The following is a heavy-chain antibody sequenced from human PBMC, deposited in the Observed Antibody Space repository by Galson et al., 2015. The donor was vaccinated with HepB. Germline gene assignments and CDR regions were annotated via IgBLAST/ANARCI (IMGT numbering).Heavy chain of an antibody. CDR2: INPNSGGT. J-gene: IGHJ6*02. CDR3: ARGGALLTGYYLRRDGMDV. CDR1: GYTFTDYY. V-gene: IGHV1-2*06. D-gene: IGHD3-9*01. Sequence: SVKVSCKASGYTFTDYYMHWVRQAPGQGLEWMGRINPNSGGTKYAQKFQGRVTMTRDTSISTAYMELSRLRSDDTAVYYCARGGALLTGYYLRRDGMDVWGQGTTVTVSS.